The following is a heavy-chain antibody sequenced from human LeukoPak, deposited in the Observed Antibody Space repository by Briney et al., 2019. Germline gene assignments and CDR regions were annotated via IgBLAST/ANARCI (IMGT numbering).Heavy chain of an antibody. CDR3: ARQTFGVLYFDS. V-gene: IGHV4-59*08. D-gene: IGHD3-16*01. CDR1: GGSISGYY. CDR2: IYNSGST. J-gene: IGHJ4*02. Sequence: SETLSLTCTVSGGSISGYYWSWIRQPPGKGLEWMGRIYNSGSTNYNPSLKSRVTISADMSRNQLSLLLTSVTAADTAVNYCARQTFGVLYFDSWGLGTLVIVSS.